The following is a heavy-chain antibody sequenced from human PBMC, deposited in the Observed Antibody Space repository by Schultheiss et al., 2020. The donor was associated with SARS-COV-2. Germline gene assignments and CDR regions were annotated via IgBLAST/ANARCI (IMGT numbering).Heavy chain of an antibody. CDR2: ISSSGSTI. V-gene: IGHV3-11*01. D-gene: IGHD3-16*02. CDR1: GFTFSDYY. J-gene: IGHJ4*02. CDR3: ASFMITFGGVIVNKGFDY. Sequence: GVLRLSCAASGFTFSDYYMSWIRQAPGKGLEWVSYISSSGSTIYYADSVKGRFTISRDNAKNSLYLQMNSLRAEDTAVYYCASFMITFGGVIVNKGFDYWGQGTLVTVSS.